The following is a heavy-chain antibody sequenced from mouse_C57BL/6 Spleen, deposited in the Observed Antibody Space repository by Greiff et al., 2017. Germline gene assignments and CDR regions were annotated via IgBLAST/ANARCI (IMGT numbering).Heavy chain of an antibody. Sequence: QVQLQQPGAELVRPGSSVKLSCKASGYTFTSYWMDWVKQRPGQGLEWIGNIYPSDSETHYNQKFKDKATLTVDKSSSTAYMQLSSLTSEDSAVYYCARWGFLYYFDYWGQGTTLTVSS. V-gene: IGHV1-61*01. CDR3: ARWGFLYYFDY. CDR2: IYPSDSET. J-gene: IGHJ2*01. CDR1: GYTFTSYW.